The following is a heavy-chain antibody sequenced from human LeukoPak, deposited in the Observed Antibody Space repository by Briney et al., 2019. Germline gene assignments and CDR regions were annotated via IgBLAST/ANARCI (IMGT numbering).Heavy chain of an antibody. CDR1: GFTFSSYG. CDR3: AKDDSSGYYLTVYYFDY. J-gene: IGHJ4*02. V-gene: IGHV3-30*02. D-gene: IGHD3-22*01. CDR2: IRYDGSNK. Sequence: PGGSLRLSCAASGFTFSSYGMHWVRQAPGKGLEWVAFIRYDGSNKYYADSVKGRFTISRDNSKNTLYLQMNSLRAEDTAVYYCAKDDSSGYYLTVYYFDYWGQGTLVTVSS.